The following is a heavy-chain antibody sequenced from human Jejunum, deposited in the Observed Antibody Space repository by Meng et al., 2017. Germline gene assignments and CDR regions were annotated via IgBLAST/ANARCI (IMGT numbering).Heavy chain of an antibody. D-gene: IGHD4-17*01. CDR3: ARDQYGDYDFDY. J-gene: IGHJ4*02. Sequence: VQLVQSGAVVKKPGPSVQLSCKASGGTFSNYTISWVRQAPGQGLEWMGRVIPVLDTANYAQKFQDRVTINADKSTSTAYMELSSLRSEDTAVYYCARDQYGDYDFDYWGQGTLVTVSS. CDR1: GGTFSNYT. V-gene: IGHV1-69*08. CDR2: VIPVLDTA.